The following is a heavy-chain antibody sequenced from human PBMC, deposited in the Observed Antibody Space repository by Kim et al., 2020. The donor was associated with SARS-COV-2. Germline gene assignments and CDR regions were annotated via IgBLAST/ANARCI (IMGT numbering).Heavy chain of an antibody. Sequence: TNYAQKLQGRVTMTTDTSTSTAYMELRSLRSDDTAVYYCARDDYGDYVDCWGQGTLVTVSS. D-gene: IGHD4-17*01. CDR2: T. J-gene: IGHJ4*02. V-gene: IGHV1-18*01. CDR3: ARDDYGDYVDC.